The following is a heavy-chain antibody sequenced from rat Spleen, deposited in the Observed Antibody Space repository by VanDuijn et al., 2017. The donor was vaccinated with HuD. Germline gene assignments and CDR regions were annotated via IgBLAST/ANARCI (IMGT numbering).Heavy chain of an antibody. CDR2: ISYDGTAT. CDR3: VRLYNNHGYWFFDF. J-gene: IGHJ1*01. D-gene: IGHD1-5*01. Sequence: EVQLVESGGGLVQPGRSLKLSCAASGFTFSEFYMAWVRQAPKKGLEWVASISYDGTATYYRDSVTGRFTISRDDGESTLFLQMNSLRSEDTATYYCVRLYNNHGYWFFDFWGPGTMVTVSS. CDR1: GFTFSEFY. V-gene: IGHV5-22*01.